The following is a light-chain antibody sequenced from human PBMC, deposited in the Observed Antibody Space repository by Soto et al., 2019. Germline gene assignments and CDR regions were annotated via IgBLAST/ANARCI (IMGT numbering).Light chain of an antibody. CDR3: QQYNSYSS. V-gene: IGKV1-5*03. CDR2: KAS. CDR1: QSIGSW. J-gene: IGKJ1*01. Sequence: DIQMTQSPSTLSASVGDRVTITCRASQSIGSWLAWFQQKPGKAPKVLIYKASSLESGVPSRFSGSGSGTEFTLTISSLQPDNFAIYYSQQYNSYSSFVQGTKVKIK.